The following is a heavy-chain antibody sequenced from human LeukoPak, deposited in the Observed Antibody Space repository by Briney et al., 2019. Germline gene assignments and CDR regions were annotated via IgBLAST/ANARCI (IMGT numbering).Heavy chain of an antibody. J-gene: IGHJ4*02. D-gene: IGHD3-3*01. Sequence: SETLSLTCTVSGGSISSYYWSWIRQPAGKGLEWIGRIYTSGSTNYNPSLKSRVTMSVDTSKNQFSLKLSSVTAADTAVYYCARDVYYDFWSGYPRAGYFDYWGQGTLVTVSS. CDR2: IYTSGST. V-gene: IGHV4-4*07. CDR3: ARDVYYDFWSGYPRAGYFDY. CDR1: GGSISSYY.